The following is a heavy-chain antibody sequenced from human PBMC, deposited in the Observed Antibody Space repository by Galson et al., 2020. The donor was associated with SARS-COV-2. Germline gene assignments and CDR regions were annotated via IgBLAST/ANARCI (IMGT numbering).Heavy chain of an antibody. CDR1: GFTFSSYG. V-gene: IGHV3-33*01. D-gene: IGHD6-13*01. Sequence: GESLKISCAASGFTFSSYGMHWVRQAPGKGLEWVAVIWYDGSNKYYADSVKGRFTISRDNSKNTLYLQMNSLRAEDTAVYYCARDSSGYSSSWYLGGGDGVDYWGQGTLVTVSS. CDR2: IWYDGSNK. J-gene: IGHJ4*02. CDR3: ARDSSGYSSSWYLGGGDGVDY.